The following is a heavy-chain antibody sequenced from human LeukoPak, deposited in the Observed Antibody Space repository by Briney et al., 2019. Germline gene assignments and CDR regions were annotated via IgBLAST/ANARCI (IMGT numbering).Heavy chain of an antibody. J-gene: IGHJ4*02. CDR3: VRDLRDGYNWEFDY. Sequence: GGSLRLSCAASGFTFNNYGMSWVRQAPGKGLEWVSAISGGGVTTYYADSVKGRFTISRDNSKNTLYLQMNSLRAEDTAVYCVRDLRDGYNWEFDYWGQGTLVTVSS. CDR2: ISGGGVTT. D-gene: IGHD5-24*01. V-gene: IGHV3-23*01. CDR1: GFTFNNYG.